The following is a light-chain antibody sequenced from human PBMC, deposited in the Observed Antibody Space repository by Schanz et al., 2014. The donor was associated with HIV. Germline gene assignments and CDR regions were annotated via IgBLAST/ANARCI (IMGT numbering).Light chain of an antibody. CDR2: GAS. CDR3: QQRSDWPLT. Sequence: EIVLTQSPGTLSLSPGERATLSCRASRTVSSSYLAWYQQKPGQAPRLLIYGASRRATGIPDRFSGGGSGTDFTLTISSLEPEDFAVYYCQQRSDWPLTFGPGTKVDIK. V-gene: IGKV3D-20*02. CDR1: RTVSSSY. J-gene: IGKJ3*01.